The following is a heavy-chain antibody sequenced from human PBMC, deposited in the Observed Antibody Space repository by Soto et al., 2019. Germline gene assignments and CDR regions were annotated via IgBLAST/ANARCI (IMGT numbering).Heavy chain of an antibody. V-gene: IGHV4-39*01. CDR2: IYYSGST. D-gene: IGHD4-17*01. CDR1: GGSISSSSYY. Sequence: SETLSLTCTVSGGSISSSSYYWGWIRQPPGKGLEWIGSIYYSGSTYYNPSLKSRVTISVDTSKNQFSLKLSSVTAADTAVYYCARRRYYGDYVLDLWGRGTLVTVSS. J-gene: IGHJ2*01. CDR3: ARRRYYGDYVLDL.